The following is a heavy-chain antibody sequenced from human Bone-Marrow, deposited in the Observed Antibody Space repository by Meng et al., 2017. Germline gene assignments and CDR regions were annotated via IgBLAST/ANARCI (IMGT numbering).Heavy chain of an antibody. V-gene: IGHV4-4*02. Sequence: SETLSLTCAVSGGSISSSNWWSWVRQPPGKGLEWIGEIYHSGSTNYNPSLKSRVTISVDKSKNQFSLKLSSVTAADTAVYYCLSITMVRGVLDAFDIWGQGKRVTGSS. CDR1: GGSISSSNW. CDR3: LSITMVRGVLDAFDI. D-gene: IGHD3-10*01. CDR2: IYHSGST. J-gene: IGHJ3*02.